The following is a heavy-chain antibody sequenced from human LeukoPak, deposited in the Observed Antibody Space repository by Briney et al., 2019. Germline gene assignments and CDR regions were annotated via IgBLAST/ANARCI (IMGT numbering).Heavy chain of an antibody. J-gene: IGHJ4*02. Sequence: GGSLRLSCVASGFTFTNYWMTWVRQAPGKGLEWVAHIKQDQSEKWYVASVKGRLTVSRDNAKNSMYLQMNSLRAEDTAIYYCARSVEEGYCSETSCYAGYWGRGTLVTVSS. D-gene: IGHD2-2*01. CDR3: ARSVEEGYCSETSCYAGY. CDR2: IKQDQSEK. CDR1: GFTFTNYW. V-gene: IGHV3-7*03.